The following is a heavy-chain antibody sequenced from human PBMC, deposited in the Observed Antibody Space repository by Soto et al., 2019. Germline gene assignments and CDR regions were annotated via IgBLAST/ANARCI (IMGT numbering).Heavy chain of an antibody. V-gene: IGHV3-30*18. CDR1: GFILSRFG. D-gene: IGHD6-19*01. CDR2: ISYDGSEE. CDR3: VKVRGTYTSGPFDS. J-gene: IGHJ5*01. Sequence: GGSLRLSCVASGFILSRFGMHWVRQAPGKGLEWVAVISYDGSEEYHADSVKGRFTISRDNSKNTLYLQMNSLRGDDTAVYYCVKVRGTYTSGPFDSWGQGTMVTVSS.